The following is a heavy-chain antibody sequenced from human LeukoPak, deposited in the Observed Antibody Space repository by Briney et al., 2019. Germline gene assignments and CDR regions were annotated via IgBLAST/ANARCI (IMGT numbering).Heavy chain of an antibody. Sequence: GSLRLSCAASGFTFTTYTMNWVRQAPGKGLEWVSSISSSSSYIYYADSVKGRFTISRDNAKNSLYLQMNSLRAEDTAVYYCARADKPYYGDYCMDVWGKGTTVTISS. D-gene: IGHD4-17*01. CDR2: ISSSSSYI. CDR3: ARADKPYYGDYCMDV. J-gene: IGHJ6*03. V-gene: IGHV3-21*01. CDR1: GFTFTTYT.